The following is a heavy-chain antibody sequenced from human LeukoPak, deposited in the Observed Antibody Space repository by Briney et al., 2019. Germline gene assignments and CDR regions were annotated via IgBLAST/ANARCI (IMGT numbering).Heavy chain of an antibody. D-gene: IGHD4-17*01. CDR1: GFTFSSYA. V-gene: IGHV3-23*01. CDR2: ISGSADRT. Sequence: GGSLRLSCAASGFTFSSYAMSWVRQAPGKGLEWVSSISGSADRTYYADSVKGRFTISRDNSKNTVYVQMNSLRAEDTAVYYCASLFGLTTVTTPLYYGMDVWGQGTTVTVSS. J-gene: IGHJ6*02. CDR3: ASLFGLTTVTTPLYYGMDV.